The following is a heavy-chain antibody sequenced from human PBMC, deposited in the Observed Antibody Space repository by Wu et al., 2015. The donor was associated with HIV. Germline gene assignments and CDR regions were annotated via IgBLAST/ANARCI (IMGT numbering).Heavy chain of an antibody. CDR3: ARRGRSGVIMIRGIYLFDT. Sequence: QVQLVQSGAEVKKPGSSVKVSCKASGGTFSTYVMNWVRQAPGQGLEWMGRIIPALGTVKYAQNFQGRVTITTDGTDEFTNTAYMELNNLRSGDTAVYFCARRGRSGVIMIRGIYLFDTVGRG. J-gene: IGHJ3*02. V-gene: IGHV1-69*05. CDR2: IIPALGTV. D-gene: IGHD3-16*01. CDR1: GGTFSTYV.